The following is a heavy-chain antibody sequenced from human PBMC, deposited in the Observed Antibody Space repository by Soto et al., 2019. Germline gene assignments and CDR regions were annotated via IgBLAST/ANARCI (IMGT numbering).Heavy chain of an antibody. D-gene: IGHD4-17*01. V-gene: IGHV4-31*03. CDR2: IYYSGST. CDR1: GGSISSGGYY. J-gene: IGHJ5*02. Sequence: SETLSLTCTVSGGSISSGGYYWSWIRQHPGKGLEWIGYIYYSGSTYYNPSLKSRVTISVDTSKNQFSLKLSSVTAADTAVYYCARDLVAYGDYVVRIVLDPWGQGTLVTVFS. CDR3: ARDLVAYGDYVVRIVLDP.